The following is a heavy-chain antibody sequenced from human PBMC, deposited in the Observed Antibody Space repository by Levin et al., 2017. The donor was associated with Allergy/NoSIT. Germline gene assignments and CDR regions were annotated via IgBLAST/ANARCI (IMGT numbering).Heavy chain of an antibody. CDR2: IGGTTSTI. CDR3: ATGFAVDRSYFDY. D-gene: IGHD2-21*01. J-gene: IGHJ4*02. V-gene: IGHV3-48*02. CDR1: GFTFNIYS. Sequence: GGSLRLSCVASGFTFNIYSMHWVRQAPGKGLEWVSYIGGTTSTILYADSAKGRFTISRDNAKNSLYLQMNSLRDEDTAVYYCATGFAVDRSYFDYWGQGTLVTVSS.